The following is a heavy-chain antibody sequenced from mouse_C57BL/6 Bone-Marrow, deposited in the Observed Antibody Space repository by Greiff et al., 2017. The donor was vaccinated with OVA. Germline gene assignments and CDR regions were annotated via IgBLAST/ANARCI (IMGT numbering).Heavy chain of an antibody. Sequence: DVHLVESGGDLVKPGGSLKLSCAASGFTFSSYGMSWVRQTPDKRLEWVATISSGGSYTYYPDSVKGRFTISRDNAKNTLYLQMSSLKSEDTAMYYCARHDCDWYFDVWGTGTTVTVSS. CDR2: ISSGGSYT. V-gene: IGHV5-6*01. J-gene: IGHJ1*03. CDR1: GFTFSSYG. CDR3: ARHDCDWYFDV. D-gene: IGHD2-13*01.